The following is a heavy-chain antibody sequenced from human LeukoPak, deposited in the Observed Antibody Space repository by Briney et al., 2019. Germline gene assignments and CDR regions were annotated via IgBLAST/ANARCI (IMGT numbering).Heavy chain of an antibody. CDR1: GFTYSNYW. J-gene: IGHJ5*02. D-gene: IGHD3-3*01. Sequence: PGGSLRLSCAASGFTYSNYWMSWVRQAPGKGLEWVANIRQDGSEKYHVDSVKGRFTISRDNAKKSLYLQMNSLRAEDTAVYYCARENVDYDFWSGYPNWFDPWGQGTLVTVSS. V-gene: IGHV3-7*05. CDR3: ARENVDYDFWSGYPNWFDP. CDR2: IRQDGSEK.